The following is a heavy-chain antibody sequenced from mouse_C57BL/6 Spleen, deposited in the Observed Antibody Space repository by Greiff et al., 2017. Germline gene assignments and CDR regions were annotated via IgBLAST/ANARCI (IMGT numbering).Heavy chain of an antibody. V-gene: IGHV5-17*01. CDR2: ISNGSSTI. Sequence: EVQLEEPGGGLVKPGASLKLSCTASGFTFSDYGMHWVRQAPEKGLEWVAYISNGSSTIYYADTVKGRFTISRDKAKNTLFLQMTSLRSEDTAMYYCARRYYYCSSYWFAYWGQGTLVTVSA. J-gene: IGHJ3*01. D-gene: IGHD1-1*01. CDR3: ARRYYYCSSYWFAY. CDR1: GFTFSDYG.